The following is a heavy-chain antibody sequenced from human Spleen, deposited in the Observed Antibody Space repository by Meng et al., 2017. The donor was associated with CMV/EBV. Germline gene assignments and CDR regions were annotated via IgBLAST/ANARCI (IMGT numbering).Heavy chain of an antibody. D-gene: IGHD2-2*01. CDR2: INHSGRP. CDR1: GGSFNGYY. J-gene: IGHJ4*02. V-gene: IGHV4-34*01. Sequence: SETLSLTCAVYGGSFNGYYWTWIRQSPGKGLEWIGEINHSGRPDYNPSLKSRVTISGDTSKNQLSLELSSVTAADTAVCYCARGVEGYQLLLYYWGQGTLVTVSS. CDR3: ARGVEGYQLLLYY.